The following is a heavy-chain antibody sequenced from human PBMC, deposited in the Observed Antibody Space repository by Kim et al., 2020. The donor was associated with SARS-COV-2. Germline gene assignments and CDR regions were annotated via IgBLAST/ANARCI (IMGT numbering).Heavy chain of an antibody. J-gene: IGHJ5*02. V-gene: IGHV3-66*01. CDR2: IYSGGST. D-gene: IGHD6-19*01. CDR3: ASTNSSGWYPDWFDP. Sequence: GGSLRLSCAASGFTVSSNYMSWVRQAPGKGLEWVSVIYSGGSTYYADSVKGRFTISRDNSKNTLYLQMNSLRAEDTAVYYCASTNSSGWYPDWFDPWGQGTLVTVSS. CDR1: GFTVSSNY.